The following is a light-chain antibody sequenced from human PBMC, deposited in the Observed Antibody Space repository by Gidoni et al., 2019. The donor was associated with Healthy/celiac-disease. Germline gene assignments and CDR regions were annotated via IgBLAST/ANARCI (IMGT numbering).Light chain of an antibody. Sequence: DIVITQSPLSLPVTPGEPASISCRSSQILLHSNGYNYLDWYLQKPGQSPQLLIYLGSNRASGVPDRFSGSGSGTDFTLKISRVEAEDVGVYYCMQALHLFTFGPGTKVDIK. CDR1: QILLHSNGYNY. J-gene: IGKJ3*01. CDR3: MQALHLFT. V-gene: IGKV2-28*01. CDR2: LGS.